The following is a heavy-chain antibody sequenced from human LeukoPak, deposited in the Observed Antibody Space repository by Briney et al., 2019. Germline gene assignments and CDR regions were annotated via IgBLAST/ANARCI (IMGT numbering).Heavy chain of an antibody. V-gene: IGHV3-74*01. Sequence: GGSLRLSCAASGFTFSNYMMHWVRQAPGRGLVWVSRIKSGGITITYADSVKGRFTISRDNAKNTLYLQMNSLRAEDTAVYYCLRDLNWSLDQWGQGTLVTVSS. CDR3: LRDLNWSLDQ. J-gene: IGHJ4*02. D-gene: IGHD1-20*01. CDR1: GFTFSNYM. CDR2: IKSGGITI.